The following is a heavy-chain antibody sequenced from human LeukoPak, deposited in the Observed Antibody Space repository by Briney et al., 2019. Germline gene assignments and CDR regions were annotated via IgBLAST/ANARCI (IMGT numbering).Heavy chain of an antibody. Sequence: GGSLRLSCAASGFTFSSYAMSWVRQAPGKGLEWVSAISGSGGSTYYADSVKGRFTISRDNSKNTLYLQMNSLRAEDTAVYYCANGGITMVRGNWFDPWGQGTLVTVSS. J-gene: IGHJ5*02. D-gene: IGHD3-10*01. CDR3: ANGGITMVRGNWFDP. CDR2: ISGSGGST. V-gene: IGHV3-23*01. CDR1: GFTFSSYA.